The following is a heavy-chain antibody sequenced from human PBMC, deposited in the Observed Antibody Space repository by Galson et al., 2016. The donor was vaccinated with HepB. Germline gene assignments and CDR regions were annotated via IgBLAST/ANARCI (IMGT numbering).Heavy chain of an antibody. CDR3: ARALPGNLRASDV. Sequence: SVKVSCKGSGYVFSNFGITWVRQAPGQRLEWMGMISVFNGDTNYAQKFQGRVSMTTDSSANTAYMDLGSLGSDDTAVYYCARALPGNLRASDVWGQGTLVSVSS. CDR1: GYVFSNFG. CDR2: ISVFNGDT. J-gene: IGHJ3*01. D-gene: IGHD1-14*01. V-gene: IGHV1-18*01.